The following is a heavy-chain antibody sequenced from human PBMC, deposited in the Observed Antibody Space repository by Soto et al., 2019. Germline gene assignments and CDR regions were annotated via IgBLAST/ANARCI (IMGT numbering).Heavy chain of an antibody. CDR3: ARDGWGFYYYGSGSYRADMDV. V-gene: IGHV3-64*01. CDR2: ISSNGGST. D-gene: IGHD3-10*01. Sequence: PGGSLRLSCAASGFTFSSYAMHWVRQAPGKGLEYVSAISSNGGSTYYANSVKGRFTISRDNSKNTLYLQMGSLRAEDMAVYYCARDGWGFYYYGSGSYRADMDVWGQGTTVTVSS. J-gene: IGHJ6*02. CDR1: GFTFSSYA.